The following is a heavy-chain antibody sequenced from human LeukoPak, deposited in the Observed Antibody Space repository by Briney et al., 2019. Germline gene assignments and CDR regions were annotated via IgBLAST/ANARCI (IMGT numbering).Heavy chain of an antibody. CDR2: IKSKTDGGTT. Sequence: GGSLRLSCAASGFTFINAWMSWVRQAPGKGLEWVGRIKSKTDGGTTDYAAPVKGRFTISRDDSKNTLYLQMNSLKTEDTAVYYCTTGDIQLWTDYWGQGTLVTVSS. J-gene: IGHJ4*02. V-gene: IGHV3-15*01. CDR3: TTGDIQLWTDY. CDR1: GFTFINAW. D-gene: IGHD5-18*01.